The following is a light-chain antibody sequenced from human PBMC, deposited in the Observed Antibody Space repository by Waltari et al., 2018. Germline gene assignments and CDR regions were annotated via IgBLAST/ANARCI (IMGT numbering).Light chain of an antibody. J-gene: IGLJ2*01. CDR3: QVWDIFSDHVV. CDR1: RIGGKS. Sequence: SYVLTQPSSVFVAPEKTATITCAGDRIGGKSVNWYQQKPGQAPVLFIYYDIDRPSGIPERFSGSNAGNTANLTISRVEAGDEADYYCQVWDIFSDHVVFGGGTKLTVL. V-gene: IGLV3-21*04. CDR2: YDI.